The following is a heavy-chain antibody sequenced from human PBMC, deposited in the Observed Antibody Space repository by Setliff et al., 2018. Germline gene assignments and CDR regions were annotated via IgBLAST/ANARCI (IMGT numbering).Heavy chain of an antibody. D-gene: IGHD2-21*02. CDR1: ADTFTGYY. J-gene: IGHJ5*02. CDR3: AQTKGFVDGYLDP. V-gene: IGHV1-2*02. Sequence: ASVKVSCKASADTFTGYYVHWVRQAPGQGLEWMGWINGNSGVTKYAQKFQDRVTMTSETSISIVYMDLTRLTSDDTAVYYCAQTKGFVDGYLDPWGQGTLVTVSS. CDR2: INGNSGVT.